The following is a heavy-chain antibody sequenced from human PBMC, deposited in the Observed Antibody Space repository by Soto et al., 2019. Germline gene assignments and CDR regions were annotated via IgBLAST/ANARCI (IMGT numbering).Heavy chain of an antibody. CDR2: INPNSGGT. V-gene: IGHV1-2*02. D-gene: IGHD6-13*01. CDR1: GYTFTGYY. J-gene: IGHJ6*02. Sequence: ASVKVSCKASGYTFTGYYMHWVRQAPGQGLEWMGWINPNSGGTNYAQKFQGRVTMTRDTSISTAYMELSRLRSDDTAVYYCARVRLLVRYYYYRMDVWGQGTTVTVSS. CDR3: ARVRLLVRYYYYRMDV.